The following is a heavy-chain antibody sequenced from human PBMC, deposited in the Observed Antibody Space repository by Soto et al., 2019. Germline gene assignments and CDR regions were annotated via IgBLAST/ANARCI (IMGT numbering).Heavy chain of an antibody. CDR1: GYTFTSYY. CDR2: INPSGGST. D-gene: IGHD6-19*01. CDR3: ATTKAKYSSGWYLNYFDY. Sequence: WASVKVSCKASGYTFTSYYMHWVRQAPGQGLEWMGIINPSGGSTSYAQKFQGRVTMTRDTSTSTVYMELSSLRSEDTAVYYCATTKAKYSSGWYLNYFDYWGQGTLVTVSS. J-gene: IGHJ4*02. V-gene: IGHV1-46*01.